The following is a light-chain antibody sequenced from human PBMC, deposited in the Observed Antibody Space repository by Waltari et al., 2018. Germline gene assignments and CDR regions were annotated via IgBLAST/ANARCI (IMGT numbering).Light chain of an antibody. CDR3: CSYTSSYVV. V-gene: IGLV2-11*01. J-gene: IGLJ2*01. CDR2: DVS. CDR1: SSDVGGFKY. Sequence: QSALTQPRSVSGSPGQSVTISCTRSSSDVGGFKYVSWYQQHSGKAPKLTICDVSKRPSGVPDRFSGSKSGNTASLTISGLQAEDEADYYCCSYTSSYVVFGGGTKLTVL.